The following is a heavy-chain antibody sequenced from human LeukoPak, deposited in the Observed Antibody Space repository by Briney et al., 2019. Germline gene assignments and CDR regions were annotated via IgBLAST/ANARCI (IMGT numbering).Heavy chain of an antibody. V-gene: IGHV1-18*01. J-gene: IGHJ4*02. CDR2: ISAYNGNT. Sequence: GASVKVSCKASGYTFTSYGISWVRQAPGQGLEWMGWISAYNGNTNYAQKLQGRVTMTTDTSTSTAYKELRSLRSDDTAVYYCARDDWELPSKTSYWGQGTLVTVSS. D-gene: IGHD1-26*01. CDR3: ARDDWELPSKTSY. CDR1: GYTFTSYG.